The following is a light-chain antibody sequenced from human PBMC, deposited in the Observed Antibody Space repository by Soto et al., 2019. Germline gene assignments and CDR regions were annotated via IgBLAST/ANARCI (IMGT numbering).Light chain of an antibody. CDR1: QSVGTK. V-gene: IGKV3-20*01. Sequence: IVMTQSPATLSVSPGERANLSCRASQSVGTKLAWYQQTPGQAPRLLIYGASSRATGIPERISGSGSGTDFTLTINRLEPEDFAVYYCQQYGDSPLTFGGGTKLEMK. CDR3: QQYGDSPLT. CDR2: GAS. J-gene: IGKJ4*01.